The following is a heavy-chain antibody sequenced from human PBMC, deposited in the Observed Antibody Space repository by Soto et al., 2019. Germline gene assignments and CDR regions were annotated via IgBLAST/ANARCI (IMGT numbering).Heavy chain of an antibody. V-gene: IGHV1-18*01. Sequence: ASVKVSCKASGYTFTSYGISWVRQAPGQGLEWMGWISAYNGNTNYAQKLQGRVTMTTDTSTRTAYMELRSLRSDDTAVYYCARTEGGSSWYVVVDYWGQGTLVTVSS. J-gene: IGHJ4*02. D-gene: IGHD6-13*01. CDR1: GYTFTSYG. CDR3: ARTEGGSSWYVVVDY. CDR2: ISAYNGNT.